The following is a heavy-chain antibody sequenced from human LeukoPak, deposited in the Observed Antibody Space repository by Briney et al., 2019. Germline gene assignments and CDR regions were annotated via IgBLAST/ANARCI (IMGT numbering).Heavy chain of an antibody. CDR1: GFTFSSYG. Sequence: PGGSLRLSCAASGFTFSSYGMSWVRQAPGKGLEWVSAISGSGGSTYYADSVKGRFTISRDNSKNTLYLQMNSLRAEDTAVYYCARDMRYYYDSSGYGLNFDYWGQGTLVTVSS. D-gene: IGHD3-22*01. J-gene: IGHJ4*02. V-gene: IGHV3-23*01. CDR2: ISGSGGST. CDR3: ARDMRYYYDSSGYGLNFDY.